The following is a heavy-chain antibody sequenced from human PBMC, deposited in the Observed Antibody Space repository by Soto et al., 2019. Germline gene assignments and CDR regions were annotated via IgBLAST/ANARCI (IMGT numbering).Heavy chain of an antibody. CDR2: ISSSSSYI. CDR1: GFTFSSYS. CDR3: ARDWIQRWLPDYYYYGMDV. D-gene: IGHD5-18*01. J-gene: IGHJ6*02. Sequence: EVQLVESGGGLVKPGGSLRLSCAASGFTFSSYSMNWVRQAPGKGLEWVSSISSSSSYIYYADSVKGRFTISRDNAKNSLYLQMNSLRAEDTAVYYCARDWIQRWLPDYYYYGMDVWGQGTTVTVSS. V-gene: IGHV3-21*01.